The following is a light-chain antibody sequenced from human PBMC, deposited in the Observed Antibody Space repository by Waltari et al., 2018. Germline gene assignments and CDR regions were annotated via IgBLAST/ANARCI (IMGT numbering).Light chain of an antibody. V-gene: IGKV4-1*01. CDR3: QQYYGTPPT. Sequence: DIVMTQSPHSLSVSLGERATINCKSRQSVLYNSDNKNYLAWYQQKPGQPPKLLIYWASTRESGVPDRFSGSGSGTDFTLTISSLQAEDVAVYYCQQYYGTPPTFGQGTKVEIK. J-gene: IGKJ1*01. CDR2: WAS. CDR1: QSVLYNSDNKNY.